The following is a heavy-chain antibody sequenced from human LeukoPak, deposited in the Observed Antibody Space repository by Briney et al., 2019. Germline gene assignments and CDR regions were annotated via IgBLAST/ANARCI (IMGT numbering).Heavy chain of an antibody. Sequence: PGGSLRLSCAASGFTFSSYTMNWVRQAPGKRLEWVSSISSSSGYIYYADSVKGRFTISRDNAKNSLYLQMNSLRAEDTAVYYCAAGNGCSSTSCYITNWFDPWGQGTLVTVSS. CDR2: ISSSSGYI. CDR3: AAGNGCSSTSCYITNWFDP. CDR1: GFTFSSYT. J-gene: IGHJ5*02. D-gene: IGHD2-2*02. V-gene: IGHV3-21*01.